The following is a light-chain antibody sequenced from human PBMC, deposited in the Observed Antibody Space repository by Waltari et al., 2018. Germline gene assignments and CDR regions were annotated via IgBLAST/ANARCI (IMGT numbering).Light chain of an antibody. CDR3: SSYAGSNNLM. CDR2: EVT. CDR1: RSAVCNYNL. Sequence: SALTQPPSASGSPGPSVPLPCTASRSAVCNYNLFSWYQQHPGKAPKLMLYEVTKRPSGVPDRFSGSKSGNTASLTVSGLQAEDEADYYCSSYAGSNNLMFGGGTKVTVL. J-gene: IGLJ3*02. V-gene: IGLV2-8*01.